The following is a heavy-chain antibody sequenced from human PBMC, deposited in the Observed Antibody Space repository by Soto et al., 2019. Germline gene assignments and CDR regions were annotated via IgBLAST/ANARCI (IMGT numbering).Heavy chain of an antibody. Sequence: SETLSLTCTVSGDSISSATHYWNWIRQHPGKGLEWIGYVSSSGNSYYSPSLKSRVFMSVDTSKNLFSLKLSSVTAADTAIYYCVGRLKSIYNYLDSWGQGTQVPVSS. J-gene: IGHJ4*02. D-gene: IGHD2-8*01. CDR2: VSSSGNS. CDR1: GDSISSATHY. V-gene: IGHV4-31*03. CDR3: VGRLKSIYNYLDS.